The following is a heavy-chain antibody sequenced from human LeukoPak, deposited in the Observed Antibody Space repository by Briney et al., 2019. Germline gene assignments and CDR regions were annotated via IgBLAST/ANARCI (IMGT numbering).Heavy chain of an antibody. Sequence: SETLSLTCTVSGGSISSYYWSWIRQPPGKGLEWIGYIYYRGSTNYNPSLKSRVTISVDTSKNQFSLKLSSVTAADTAVYYCARAPGGYSGYDFDYWGQGTLVTVSS. CDR3: ARAPGGYSGYDFDY. CDR2: IYYRGST. CDR1: GGSISSYY. D-gene: IGHD5-12*01. V-gene: IGHV4-59*01. J-gene: IGHJ4*02.